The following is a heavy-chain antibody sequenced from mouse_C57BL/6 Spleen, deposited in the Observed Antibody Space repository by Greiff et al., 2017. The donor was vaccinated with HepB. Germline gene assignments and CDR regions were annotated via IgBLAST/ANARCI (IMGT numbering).Heavy chain of an antibody. Sequence: DVQLQESGPGLVKPSPSLSLTCTVTGYSITSGYGWNWIRQFPGNKLEWMGYISYSGSTNYNPSLKSRISITRDTSKNQFFLQLNSVTTEDTATYYCARTARIKYWGQGTTLTVSS. CDR1: GYSITSGYG. CDR2: ISYSGST. J-gene: IGHJ2*01. CDR3: ARTARIKY. D-gene: IGHD1-2*01. V-gene: IGHV3-2*02.